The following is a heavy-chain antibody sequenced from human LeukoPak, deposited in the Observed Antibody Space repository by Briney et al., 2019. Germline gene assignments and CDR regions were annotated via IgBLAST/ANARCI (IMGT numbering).Heavy chain of an antibody. CDR3: ARAGYYYDSSGYFDY. Sequence: GGSLRLSCAASGFTFDDYGMSWVRQAPGKGLEWVSGINWNGGSTGYADSVKGRFTISRDNAKNSLYLQMNSLRAEDTALYYCARAGYYYDSSGYFDYWGQGTLVTVSS. V-gene: IGHV3-20*04. CDR1: GFTFDDYG. J-gene: IGHJ4*02. CDR2: INWNGGST. D-gene: IGHD3-22*01.